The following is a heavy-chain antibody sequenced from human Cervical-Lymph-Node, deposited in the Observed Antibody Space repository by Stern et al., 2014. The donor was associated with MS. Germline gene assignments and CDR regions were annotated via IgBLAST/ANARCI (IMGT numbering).Heavy chain of an antibody. Sequence: VQLVESGAEVKKPGASVKVSCKASGYTFTSYGISWVRQAPGQGLEWMGWSSDYNGNTNYAQKLTGSVTLTPDTSTSTAYMELRSLRSDDTAVYYCARDGIYYDSSGFRFDYWGQGTLVTVSS. CDR2: SSDYNGNT. CDR3: ARDGIYYDSSGFRFDY. V-gene: IGHV1-18*04. J-gene: IGHJ4*02. D-gene: IGHD3-22*01. CDR1: GYTFTSYG.